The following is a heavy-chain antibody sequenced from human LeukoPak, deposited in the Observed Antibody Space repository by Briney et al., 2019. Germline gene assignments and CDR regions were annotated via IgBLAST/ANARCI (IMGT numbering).Heavy chain of an antibody. CDR3: ARGSVEMATIGDY. J-gene: IGHJ4*02. CDR1: GGSISSGDYY. V-gene: IGHV4-30-4*08. Sequence: PSETLSLTCTVSGGSISSGDYYWSWIRQPPGKGLEWIGYIYYSGSTYYNPSLKSRVTISVDTSKYQFSLKLSSVTAADTAVYYCARGSVEMATIGDYWGQGTLVTVSS. D-gene: IGHD5-24*01. CDR2: IYYSGST.